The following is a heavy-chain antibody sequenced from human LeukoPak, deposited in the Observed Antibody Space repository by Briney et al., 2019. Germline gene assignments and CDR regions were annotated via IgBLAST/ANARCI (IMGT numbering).Heavy chain of an antibody. D-gene: IGHD1-26*01. V-gene: IGHV4-39*01. CDR2: IYYSGST. J-gene: IGHJ4*02. CDR1: GGSISSSSYC. CDR3: ARHSGIGMAQLYFDY. Sequence: KPSETLSLTCTVSGGSISSSSYCWGWIRQPPGKGLEWIGSIYYSGSTYYNPSHKSRVTISVDTSKNQFSLSLSSVTAADTAVYHCARHSGIGMAQLYFDYWGQGTLVTVSS.